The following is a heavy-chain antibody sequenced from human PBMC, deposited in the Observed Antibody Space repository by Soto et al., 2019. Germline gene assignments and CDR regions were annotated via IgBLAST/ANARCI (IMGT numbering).Heavy chain of an antibody. CDR1: GFTFSSYA. V-gene: IGHV3-64D*08. J-gene: IGHJ4*02. Sequence: PGGSLRLSCSASGFTFSSYAMHWVRQAPGKGLEYVSAISSNGGSTYYADSVKGRFTISRDNSKNTLYLQMSSLRAEDTAVYYCVKDCYSSSSSPTFEYWGQGTLVTVSS. D-gene: IGHD6-6*01. CDR2: ISSNGGST. CDR3: VKDCYSSSSSPTFEY.